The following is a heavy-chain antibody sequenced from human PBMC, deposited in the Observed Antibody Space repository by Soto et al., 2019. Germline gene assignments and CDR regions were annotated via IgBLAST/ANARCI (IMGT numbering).Heavy chain of an antibody. J-gene: IGHJ6*02. CDR1: GFTFSSYS. D-gene: IGHD2-15*01. CDR3: ARERDYHPIVVVVAANYYGMDV. V-gene: IGHV3-21*01. Sequence: GGSLRLSCAASGFTFSSYSMNWVRQAPGKGLEWVSSISSSSSYIYYADSVKGRFTISRDNAKNSLYLQMNSLRAEDTAVYYCARERDYHPIVVVVAANYYGMDVWGHGTTVTVSS. CDR2: ISSSSSYI.